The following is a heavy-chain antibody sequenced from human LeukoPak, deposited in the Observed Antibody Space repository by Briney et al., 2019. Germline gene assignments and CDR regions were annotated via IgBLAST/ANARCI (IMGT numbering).Heavy chain of an antibody. V-gene: IGHV4-59*11. J-gene: IGHJ2*01. D-gene: IGHD1-14*01. CDR2: YTREANSNPT. Sequence: SETLSLTCTLSGGAFSIHYWTWIRHPPGKALEWIGYYTREANSNPTKHNPILKSRASISLNTSTHQFSLKLSSVTAADTAVYDCARDSVPVRTSWYFVLWRRATMLTVSS. CDR1: GGAFSIHY. CDR3: ARDSVPVRTSWYFVL.